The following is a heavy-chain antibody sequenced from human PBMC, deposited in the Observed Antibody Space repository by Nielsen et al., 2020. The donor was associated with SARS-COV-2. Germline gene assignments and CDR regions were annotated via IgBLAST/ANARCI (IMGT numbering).Heavy chain of an antibody. V-gene: IGHV3-21*01. CDR3: ARAKTTRVTIFGVVTPGAFDI. Sequence: GGSLRLSCAASGFTFSSYSMNWVRQAPGKGLEWASSISSSSSYIYYADSVKGRFTISRDNAKNSLYLQMNSLRAEDTAVYYCARAKTTRVTIFGVVTPGAFDIWGQGTMVTVSS. CDR2: ISSSSSYI. D-gene: IGHD3-3*01. J-gene: IGHJ3*02. CDR1: GFTFSSYS.